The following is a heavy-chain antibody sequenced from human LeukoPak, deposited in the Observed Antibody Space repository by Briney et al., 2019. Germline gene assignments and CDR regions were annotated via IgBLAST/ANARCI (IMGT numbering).Heavy chain of an antibody. D-gene: IGHD5-18*01. J-gene: IGHJ4*02. Sequence: PSETLSLTCSASGGDVTDNYWSWIRQPPGKGLEWIGYIYSTGATSYNPSLETRVTMSVDTSKNHFYVKLDAVTAADTAVYYCARGGGAGYTSGGGSFDYWGQGRLVTVSS. CDR1: GGDVTDNY. CDR3: ARGGGAGYTSGGGSFDY. V-gene: IGHV4-59*02. CDR2: IYSTGAT.